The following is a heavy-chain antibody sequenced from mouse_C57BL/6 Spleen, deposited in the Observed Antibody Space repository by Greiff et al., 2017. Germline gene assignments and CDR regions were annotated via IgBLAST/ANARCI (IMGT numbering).Heavy chain of an antibody. J-gene: IGHJ1*03. CDR1: GFTFSSYG. CDR2: ISSGGSYT. D-gene: IGHD1-1*01. V-gene: IGHV5-6*02. CDR3: ARRYYGSSYWYFDV. Sequence: EVKLVGSGGDLVKPGGSLKLSCAASGFTFSSYGMSWVRQTPDKRLEWVATISSGGSYTYYPDSVKGRFTISRDNAKNTLYLQMSSLKSEDTAMYYCARRYYGSSYWYFDVWGTGTTVTVSS.